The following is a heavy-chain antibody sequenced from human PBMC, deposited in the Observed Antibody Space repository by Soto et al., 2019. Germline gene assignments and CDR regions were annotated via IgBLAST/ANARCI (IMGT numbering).Heavy chain of an antibody. V-gene: IGHV1-3*01. Sequence: ASVKVSCKASGYTFTSYAMHWVRQAPGQRLEWMGWINAGNGNTKYSQKFQGRVTITTDTSASTAYMELSSLRSEDTAVYYCARGIVGATTVLSAYWGQGTLVTVSS. CDR1: GYTFTSYA. J-gene: IGHJ4*02. CDR2: INAGNGNT. CDR3: ARGIVGATTVLSAY. D-gene: IGHD1-26*01.